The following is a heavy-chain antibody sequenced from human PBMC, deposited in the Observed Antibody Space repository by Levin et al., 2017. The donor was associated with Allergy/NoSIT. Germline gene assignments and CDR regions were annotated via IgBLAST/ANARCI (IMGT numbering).Heavy chain of an antibody. Sequence: SCAASGFTFSSYAMHWVRQAPGKGLEWVAVISYDGSNKYYADSVKGRFTISRDNSKNTLYLQMNSLRAEDTAVYYCAREKRYDFVGYYYYGMDVWGQGTTVTVSS. V-gene: IGHV3-30-3*01. D-gene: IGHD5-12*01. CDR3: AREKRYDFVGYYYYGMDV. CDR1: GFTFSSYA. J-gene: IGHJ6*02. CDR2: ISYDGSNK.